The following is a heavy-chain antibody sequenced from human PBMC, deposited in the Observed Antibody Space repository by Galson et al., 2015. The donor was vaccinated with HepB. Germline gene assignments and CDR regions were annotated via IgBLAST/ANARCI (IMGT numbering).Heavy chain of an antibody. D-gene: IGHD2-15*01. V-gene: IGHV1-69*04. CDR2: VIPNLGVA. Sequence: SVKVSCKASGGSFSGFAIGWVRQAPGQGLEWMGRVIPNLGVARYARKFQDRVTITADKSTSTAYMELSRLRSEDSAVYYCAETLCSGSSCYYFYYMDVWGKGTAVTVSS. J-gene: IGHJ6*03. CDR3: AETLCSGSSCYYFYYMDV. CDR1: GGSFSGFA.